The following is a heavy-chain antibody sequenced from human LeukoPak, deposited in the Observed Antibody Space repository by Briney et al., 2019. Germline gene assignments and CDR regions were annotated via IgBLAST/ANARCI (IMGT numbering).Heavy chain of an antibody. CDR3: ARQDLQLWPYNWFDP. D-gene: IGHD5-18*01. CDR2: INTNTGNP. V-gene: IGHV7-4-1*02. Sequence: GASVKVSCKASGYSFITYAINWVRQAPGQGLEWMGWINTNTGNPTYAQGFTGRFVFSLDTSVSTAYLQISSLKAEDTAVYYCARQDLQLWPYNWFDPWGQGTLVTVSS. CDR1: GYSFITYA. J-gene: IGHJ5*02.